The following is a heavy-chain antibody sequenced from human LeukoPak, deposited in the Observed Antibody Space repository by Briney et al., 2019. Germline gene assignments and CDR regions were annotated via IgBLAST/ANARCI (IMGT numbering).Heavy chain of an antibody. V-gene: IGHV1-46*01. CDR3: ARETRSLRYFDWLDSIDAFDI. CDR1: GYTFTSYY. Sequence: GASVKVSCKASGYTFTSYYMHWVRQAPGQGLEWMGIINPSGGSTSYAQKFQGRVTMTRDTSTSTVYMELSSLRSEDTAVYYCARETRSLRYFDWLDSIDAFDIWGQGTMVTVSS. J-gene: IGHJ3*02. CDR2: INPSGGST. D-gene: IGHD3-9*01.